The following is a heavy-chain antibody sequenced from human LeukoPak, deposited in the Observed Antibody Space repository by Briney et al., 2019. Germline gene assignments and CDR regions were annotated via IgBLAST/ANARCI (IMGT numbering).Heavy chain of an antibody. J-gene: IGHJ4*02. Sequence: SETLSLTCTVSGGSISSYYWSWIRQPPGKGLEWIGYIYYSGSTNYNPSLKSRVTISVDTSKNQFSLKLSSVTAADTGVYYCARQAPYGDYFDYWGQGTLVTVSS. V-gene: IGHV4-59*08. CDR2: IYYSGST. CDR3: ARQAPYGDYFDY. D-gene: IGHD4-17*01. CDR1: GGSISSYY.